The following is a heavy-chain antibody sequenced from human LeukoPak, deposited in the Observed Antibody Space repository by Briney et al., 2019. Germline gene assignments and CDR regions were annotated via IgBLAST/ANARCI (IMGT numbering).Heavy chain of an antibody. J-gene: IGHJ4*02. CDR3: ARDLFDSSGYYLFDY. V-gene: IGHV3-21*01. CDR1: GFTFSSYS. D-gene: IGHD3-22*01. CDR2: ISSSSSYI. Sequence: GGSLRLSCAASGFTFSSYSMNWVRQAPGKGLEWVSSISSSSSYIYCADSVKGRFTISRDNAKNSLYLQMNSLRAEDTAVYYCARDLFDSSGYYLFDYWGQGTLVTVSS.